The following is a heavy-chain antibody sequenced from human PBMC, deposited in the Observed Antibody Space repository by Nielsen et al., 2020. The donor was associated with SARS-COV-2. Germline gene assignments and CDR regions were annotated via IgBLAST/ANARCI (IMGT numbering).Heavy chain of an antibody. CDR2: IYYSGST. CDR3: ATTPSSVTAYAVGY. J-gene: IGHJ4*02. CDR1: GFTFSSYG. Sequence: GSLRLSCAASGFTFSSYGMHWVRQSPGKGLEWIGSIYYSGSTYYNPSLTSRVTISVDTSKNQFSLKLNSVTAADTAVYYCATTPSSVTAYAVGYWGQGTPVTVSS. V-gene: IGHV4-39*01. D-gene: IGHD2-21*02.